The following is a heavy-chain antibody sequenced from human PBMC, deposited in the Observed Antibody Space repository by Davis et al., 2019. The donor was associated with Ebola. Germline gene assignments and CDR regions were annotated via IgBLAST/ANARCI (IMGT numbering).Heavy chain of an antibody. Sequence: GESLKISCAASGFTFSSYSMNWVRQAPGKGLEWVSSISSSTSYIYYADSVKGRFTISRDNAKNSLSLQMNSLRAEDTAVYYCARDKGMRELPDYWGQGTLVTVSS. CDR2: ISSSTSYI. CDR1: GFTFSSYS. V-gene: IGHV3-21*01. CDR3: ARDKGMRELPDY. J-gene: IGHJ4*02. D-gene: IGHD1-26*01.